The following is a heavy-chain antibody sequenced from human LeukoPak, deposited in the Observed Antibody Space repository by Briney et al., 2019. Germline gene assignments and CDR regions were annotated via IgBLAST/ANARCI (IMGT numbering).Heavy chain of an antibody. CDR3: VKDGAAAGTLFLFGY. CDR2: ISSNGGST. V-gene: IGHV3-64D*09. CDR1: GFTFSSYA. J-gene: IGHJ4*02. D-gene: IGHD6-13*01. Sequence: GGSLRLSCAASGFTFSSYAMSWVRQAPGKGLEYVSAISSNGGSTYYADSVKGRFTISRDNSKNTLYLQMSSLRAEDTAVYYCVKDGAAAGTLFLFGYWGQGTLVTVSS.